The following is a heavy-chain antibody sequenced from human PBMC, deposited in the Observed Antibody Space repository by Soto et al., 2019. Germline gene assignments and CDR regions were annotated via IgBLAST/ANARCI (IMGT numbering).Heavy chain of an antibody. Sequence: SETLSLTCTVSGGSISSYYWSWIRQPPGKGLEWIGYIYYSGCTNYNPSLKSRVTISVDTSKNQFSLKLSSVTAADTAVYYCARGVEYYDFWSGYLYYFDYWGQGTLVTVSS. V-gene: IGHV4-59*01. D-gene: IGHD3-3*01. CDR2: IYYSGCT. CDR3: ARGVEYYDFWSGYLYYFDY. J-gene: IGHJ4*02. CDR1: GGSISSYY.